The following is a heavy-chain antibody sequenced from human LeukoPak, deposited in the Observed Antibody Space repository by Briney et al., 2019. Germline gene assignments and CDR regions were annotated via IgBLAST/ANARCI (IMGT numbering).Heavy chain of an antibody. J-gene: IGHJ5*02. CDR2: IIPIFGTA. CDR3: ARDPTQGYYDFWSGYYKGWFDP. D-gene: IGHD3-3*01. Sequence: GASVKVSYKASGYTFTSYVINGVRQATGHGLEWMGGIIPIFGTANYAQKFQGRVPITTDESTSTAYMELSSLRSEETAVYYCARDPTQGYYDFWSGYYKGWFDPWGQGTLVTVSS. V-gene: IGHV1-69*05. CDR1: GYTFTSYV.